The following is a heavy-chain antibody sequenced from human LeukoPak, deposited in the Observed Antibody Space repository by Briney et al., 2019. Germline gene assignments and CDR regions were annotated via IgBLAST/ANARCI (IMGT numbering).Heavy chain of an antibody. CDR3: AKELVGATHYGMDV. D-gene: IGHD1-26*01. Sequence: GGSLRLSCAASGFTFSSYGMHWVRQAPGKGLEWVAVISYDGSNKYYADSVKGRFTISRDNSKNTLYLQMNSLRAEDTAVYYCAKELVGATHYGMDVWGQGTTVTVSS. CDR1: GFTFSSYG. J-gene: IGHJ6*02. CDR2: ISYDGSNK. V-gene: IGHV3-30*18.